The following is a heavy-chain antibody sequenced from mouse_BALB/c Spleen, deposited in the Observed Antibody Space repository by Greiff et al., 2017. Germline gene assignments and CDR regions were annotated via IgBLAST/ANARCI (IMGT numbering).Heavy chain of an antibody. D-gene: IGHD1-1*01. J-gene: IGHJ4*01. V-gene: IGHV2-2*02. CDR2: IWSGGST. CDR1: GFSLTSYG. Sequence: QVQLQQSGPGLVQPSQSLSITCTVSGFSLTSYGVHWVRQSPGKGLEWLGVIWSGGSTDYNAAFISRLSISKDNSKSQVFFKMNSLQANDTAIYYCALITTVVAEDAMDYWGQGTSVTVPS. CDR3: ALITTVVAEDAMDY.